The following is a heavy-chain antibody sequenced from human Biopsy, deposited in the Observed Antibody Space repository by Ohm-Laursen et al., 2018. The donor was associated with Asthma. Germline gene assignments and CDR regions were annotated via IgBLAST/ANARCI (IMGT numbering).Heavy chain of an antibody. CDR2: ITGSGVTT. D-gene: IGHD6-19*01. CDR3: AKDFRGIAVAGDRGFDY. V-gene: IGHV3-23*01. Sequence: SLRLSCTASGFTFSSPAMSWVRQAPGKGLEGISAITGSGVTTYYADSVRGRFTISRDNSKSTLFLQMDSLSAEDTAVYYCAKDFRGIAVAGDRGFDYWGQGTLVTVSS. J-gene: IGHJ4*02. CDR1: GFTFSSPA.